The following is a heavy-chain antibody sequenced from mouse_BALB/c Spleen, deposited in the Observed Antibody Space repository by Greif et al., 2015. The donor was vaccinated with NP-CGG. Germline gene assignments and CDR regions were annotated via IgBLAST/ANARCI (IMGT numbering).Heavy chain of an antibody. CDR3: ASYYCSSYAMDY. D-gene: IGHD1-1*01. Sequence: VKLVESGAELAKPGASVKMSCKASGYTFTSYWMHWVKQRPGQGLEWIGYINPSTGYTEYNQKFKDKATLTADKSSSTAYMQLSSLTSEDSAVYYCASYYCSSYAMDYWGQGTSVTVSS. V-gene: IGHV1-7*01. CDR2: INPSTGYT. CDR1: GYTFTSYW. J-gene: IGHJ4*01.